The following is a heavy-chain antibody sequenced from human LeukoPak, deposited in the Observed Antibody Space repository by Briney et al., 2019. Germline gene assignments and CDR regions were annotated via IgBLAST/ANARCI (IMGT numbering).Heavy chain of an antibody. V-gene: IGHV4-34*01. D-gene: IGHD6-13*01. CDR3: GAAAGPPRSYYYYYGMDV. CDR1: GGSFSGYY. Sequence: SETLSLTCAVYGGSFSGYYWSWIRQPPGKGLEWIGEINHSGSTNYNPSLKSRVTISVDTSKNQFSLKLSSVTAADTAAYYCGAAAGPPRSYYYYYGMDVWGQGTTVTVSS. CDR2: INHSGST. J-gene: IGHJ6*02.